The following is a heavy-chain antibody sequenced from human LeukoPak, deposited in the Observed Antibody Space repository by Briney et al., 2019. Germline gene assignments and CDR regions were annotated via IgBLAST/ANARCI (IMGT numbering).Heavy chain of an antibody. CDR3: VTSTNGYCSGGSCYWNVFDI. J-gene: IGHJ3*02. D-gene: IGHD2-15*01. CDR1: GFTFSSYA. Sequence: KTGGSLRLSCAASGFTFSSYAMGWVRQAPGKRLEWVGRIKTKTDAGATGYAAPVKGRFTISRDDSKNTLYLQMNSLKTDDTAVYYCVTSTNGYCSGGSCYWNVFDIWGQGTMVTVSS. V-gene: IGHV3-15*01. CDR2: IKTKTDAGAT.